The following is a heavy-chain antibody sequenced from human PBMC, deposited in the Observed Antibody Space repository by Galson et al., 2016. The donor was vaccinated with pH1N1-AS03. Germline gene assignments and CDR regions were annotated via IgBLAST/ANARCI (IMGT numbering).Heavy chain of an antibody. V-gene: IGHV3-33*01. Sequence: SLRLSCAASGFTFRSFGMHWVRQAPGKGLEWVAVIWYDGSKEEYADSVKGRFTISRDNAKNTVYLQINSLRAEDTAVYYCVRDRELVRWGQGTLVTVSS. CDR3: VRDRELVR. D-gene: IGHD1-26*01. J-gene: IGHJ5*02. CDR1: GFTFRSFG. CDR2: IWYDGSKE.